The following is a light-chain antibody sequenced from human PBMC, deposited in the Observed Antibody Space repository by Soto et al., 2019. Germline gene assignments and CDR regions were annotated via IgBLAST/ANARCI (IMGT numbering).Light chain of an antibody. CDR3: QQRSNFFT. Sequence: EIVLTQSPATLSLSPGERATLACSASQRVSSYLAWYQQKLGQAPRLLIYDASNRATGIPARFSGSGSGTDFPLPFSGLGLEDFAVYSGQQRSNFFTFGPGTKVDIK. CDR2: DAS. CDR1: QRVSSY. J-gene: IGKJ3*01. V-gene: IGKV3-11*01.